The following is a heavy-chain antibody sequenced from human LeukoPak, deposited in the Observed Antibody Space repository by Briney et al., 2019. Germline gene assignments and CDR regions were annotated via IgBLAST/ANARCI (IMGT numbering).Heavy chain of an antibody. CDR3: AKVLRVDSSSWYDYYYYYMDV. J-gene: IGHJ6*03. D-gene: IGHD6-13*01. CDR1: GFTFSSYA. CDR2: IRYDGSNK. Sequence: PGGSLRLSCAASGFTFSSYAMHWVRQAPGKGLEWVAFIRYDGSNKYYADSVKGRFTISRDNSKNTLYLQMNSLRAEDTAVYYCAKVLRVDSSSWYDYYYYYMDVWGKGTTVTVSS. V-gene: IGHV3-30*02.